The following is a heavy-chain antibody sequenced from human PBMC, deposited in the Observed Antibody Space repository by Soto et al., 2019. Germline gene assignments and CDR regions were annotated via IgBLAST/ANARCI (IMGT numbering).Heavy chain of an antibody. CDR1: GGSFSGYY. V-gene: IGHV4-34*11. CDR2: IYFSGST. J-gene: IGHJ6*02. Sequence: SETLSLTCAVYGGSFSGYYWSWIRQPPGKGLEWIGYIYFSGSTNYNPSLKSRVTMSIDTSKNQFSLKLSSVTAADTAVYFCTRDVDFGEEAVWGQGTTVTVSS. D-gene: IGHD4-17*01. CDR3: TRDVDFGEEAV.